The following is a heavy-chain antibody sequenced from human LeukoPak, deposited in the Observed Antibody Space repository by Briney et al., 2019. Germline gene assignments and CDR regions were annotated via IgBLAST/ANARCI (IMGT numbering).Heavy chain of an antibody. CDR1: GFTFSSYG. Sequence: PGGSLRLSCAASGFTFSSYGMHWVRQAPGKGLEWVALISYDGSCKYYADSVKGRFTISRDNSKNTLYLQMKSLRTEDTAVYYCARERGYSGYDSREYNYFDYWGQGTLVTVSS. J-gene: IGHJ4*02. V-gene: IGHV3-30*03. CDR3: ARERGYSGYDSREYNYFDY. CDR2: ISYDGSCK. D-gene: IGHD5-12*01.